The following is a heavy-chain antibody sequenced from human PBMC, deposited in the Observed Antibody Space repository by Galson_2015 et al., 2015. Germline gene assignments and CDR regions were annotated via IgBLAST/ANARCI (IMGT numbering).Heavy chain of an antibody. CDR3: ARGQRSPYAFDI. J-gene: IGHJ3*02. CDR1: GFTVSSNY. CDR2: IYSGGST. V-gene: IGHV3-53*01. Sequence: SLRLSCAASGFTVSSNYMSWVRQAPGKGLEWVSVIYSGGSTYYADSVKGRFTISRDNSKNTLYLQMNSLRAEDAAVYYCARGQRSPYAFDIWGQGTMVTVSS.